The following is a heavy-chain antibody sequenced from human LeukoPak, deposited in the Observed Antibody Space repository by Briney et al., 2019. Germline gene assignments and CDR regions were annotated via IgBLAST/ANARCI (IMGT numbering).Heavy chain of an antibody. CDR3: AREGIAAAGTLGRWFDP. CDR2: IYHSGST. CDR1: GGSISSSNW. D-gene: IGHD6-13*01. V-gene: IGHV4-4*02. J-gene: IGHJ5*02. Sequence: SEALSLTCAVSGGSISSSNWWSWVRQPPGKGLEWIGEIYHSGSTYYNPSLKSRVTISVDRSKNQFSLKLSSVTAADTAVYYCAREGIAAAGTLGRWFDPWSQGTLVTVSS.